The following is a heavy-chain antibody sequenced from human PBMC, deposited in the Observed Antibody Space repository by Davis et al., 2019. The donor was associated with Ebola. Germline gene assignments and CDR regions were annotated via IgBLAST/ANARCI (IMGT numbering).Heavy chain of an antibody. CDR1: GYTLTDYQ. D-gene: IGHD3-3*01. J-gene: IGHJ6*02. V-gene: IGHV1-2*02. CDR3: AAGALYYDFWSGYVGQAYYYYGMDV. Sequence: ASVKVSCKASGYTLTDYQMHWVRQAPGQGLEWMGGINPISGDTNYAEKFQGRVTMTRDTSISTVYMELSSLRSEDTAVYYCAAGALYYDFWSGYVGQAYYYYGMDVWGQGTTVTVSS. CDR2: INPISGDT.